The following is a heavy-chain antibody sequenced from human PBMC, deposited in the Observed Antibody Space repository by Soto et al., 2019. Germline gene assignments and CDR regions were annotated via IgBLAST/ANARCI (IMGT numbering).Heavy chain of an antibody. D-gene: IGHD2-2*01. CDR2: IYHSGST. J-gene: IGHJ6*03. Sequence: QVQLQESGPGLVKPSGTLSLTCAVSSGSMSSSNWRSWVRQPPGKGLEWIGEIYHSGSTNYNPSLKSRVTISVDKSKNQFSLKLSSVTAADTAVYYCARGMGCSSTSCYLLDYYYYMDVWGKGTTVTVSS. V-gene: IGHV4-4*02. CDR3: ARGMGCSSTSCYLLDYYYYMDV. CDR1: SGSMSSSNW.